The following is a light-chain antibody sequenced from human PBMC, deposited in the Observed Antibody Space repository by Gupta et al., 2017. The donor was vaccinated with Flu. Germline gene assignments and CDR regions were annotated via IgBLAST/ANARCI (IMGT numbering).Light chain of an antibody. CDR2: GNN. CDR3: QSFDSIIIGGV. Sequence: VFISCTGTDSNIGAGLDVHWYQQLPGSAPRLLICGNNNRPSGVPERFSGSKSDTSAYLAITGLRPEDEADYYCQSFDSIIIGGVFGGGTKVTVL. V-gene: IGLV1-40*01. J-gene: IGLJ3*02. CDR1: DSNIGAGLD.